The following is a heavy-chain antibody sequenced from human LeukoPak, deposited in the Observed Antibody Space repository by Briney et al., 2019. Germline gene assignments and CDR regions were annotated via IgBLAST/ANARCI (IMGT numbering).Heavy chain of an antibody. CDR1: GGSISSSSYY. D-gene: IGHD3-22*01. J-gene: IGHJ4*02. Sequence: SETLSLTCTVSGGSISSSSYYWGWIRQPPGKGLEWIGSIYYSGSTYYNPSLKSRVAISVDTSKNQFSLKLSSVTAADTAVYYCASPEARMDSSGYYSLTWGQGTLVTVSS. CDR3: ASPEARMDSSGYYSLT. V-gene: IGHV4-39*01. CDR2: IYYSGST.